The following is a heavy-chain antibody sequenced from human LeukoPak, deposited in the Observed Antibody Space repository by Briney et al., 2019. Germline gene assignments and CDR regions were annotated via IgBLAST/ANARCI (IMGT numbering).Heavy chain of an antibody. V-gene: IGHV4-59*01. Sequence: PSETLSLTCTVSGGSISSYYWSWIRQPPGKGLEWIGYIYYSGSTNYNPSLKSRVTISVDTSKNQFSLKLSSVTAADTAVYYCARGEDYYGSGSDYNWFDPWGQGTLVTVSS. J-gene: IGHJ5*02. CDR2: IYYSGST. D-gene: IGHD3-10*01. CDR3: ARGEDYYGSGSDYNWFDP. CDR1: GGSISSYY.